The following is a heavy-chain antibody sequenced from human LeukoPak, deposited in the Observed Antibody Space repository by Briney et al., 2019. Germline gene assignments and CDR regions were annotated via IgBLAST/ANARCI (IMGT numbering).Heavy chain of an antibody. CDR3: AREIVATIGGAFDI. V-gene: IGHV1-2*02. CDR2: INPHSGGT. Sequence: ASVKVSCKASGYTFSDYYLHWVRQAPGHGLEWMGWINPHSGGTHYAQKFQGRVTMTRDTSISTAYMELSSLRSDDTAVYFCAREIVATIGGAFDIWGQGTMVNVSS. D-gene: IGHD5-12*01. J-gene: IGHJ3*02. CDR1: GYTFSDYY.